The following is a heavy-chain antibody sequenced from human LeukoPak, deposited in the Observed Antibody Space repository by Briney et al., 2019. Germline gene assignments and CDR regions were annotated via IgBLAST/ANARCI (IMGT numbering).Heavy chain of an antibody. Sequence: AASVKVSCKASGYTFTSYYMHWVRQAPGQGLEWMGIINPSGGSTSYAQKFQGRVTMTRDTSTSTVYMELSSLRSEDTAVYYCASYAGLRSPYYGMDVWGQGTTVTVSS. V-gene: IGHV1-46*01. CDR2: INPSGGST. D-gene: IGHD4-17*01. CDR1: GYTFTSYY. J-gene: IGHJ6*02. CDR3: ASYAGLRSPYYGMDV.